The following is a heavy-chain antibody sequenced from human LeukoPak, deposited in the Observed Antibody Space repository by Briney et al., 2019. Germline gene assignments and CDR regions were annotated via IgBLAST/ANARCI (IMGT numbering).Heavy chain of an antibody. CDR3: AREQVVIHSLGH. Sequence: PSETLSLTCTVSGGSISSGGYYWSWIRQPPGKGLEWIGYIYHSGSTYYNPSLKSRVTIPVDRSKNQFSLKLSSVTAADTAVYYCAREQVVIHSLGHWGQGTLVTVSS. J-gene: IGHJ4*02. D-gene: IGHD3-22*01. CDR2: IYHSGST. CDR1: GGSISSGGYY. V-gene: IGHV4-30-2*01.